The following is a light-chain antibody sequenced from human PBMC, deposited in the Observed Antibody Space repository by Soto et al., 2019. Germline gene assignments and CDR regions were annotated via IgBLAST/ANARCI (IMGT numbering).Light chain of an antibody. CDR3: AAWDGSLSGRV. J-gene: IGLJ3*02. Sequence: QTVVTQPPSASGTPGQRVTISCSGSSSNIGSTYVYWYQQLPGTAPKLLIYRNNQRPSGVPDRFSCYKYGTSASLAISGLRSEDEADYYCAAWDGSLSGRVFGGGTKLTVL. V-gene: IGLV1-47*01. CDR2: RNN. CDR1: SSNIGSTY.